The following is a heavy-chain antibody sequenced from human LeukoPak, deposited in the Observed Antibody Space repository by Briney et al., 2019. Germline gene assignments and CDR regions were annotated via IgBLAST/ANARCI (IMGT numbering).Heavy chain of an antibody. D-gene: IGHD1-26*01. CDR2: IYHSGTT. V-gene: IGHV4-38-2*01. CDR1: GYSISGGYY. J-gene: IGHJ4*02. Sequence: SETLSLTCAVSGYSISGGYYWGWIRQPPGKGLEWIGSIYHSGTTYYNPPLKSRVTISVDTSKNQFSLKLSSVTAADTAVYYCTRVGVGATNPLRWGQGTLVTVSS. CDR3: TRVGVGATNPLR.